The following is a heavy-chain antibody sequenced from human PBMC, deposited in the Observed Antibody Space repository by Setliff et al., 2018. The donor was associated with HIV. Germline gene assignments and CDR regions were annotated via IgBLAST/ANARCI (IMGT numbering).Heavy chain of an antibody. Sequence: ASVKVSCKASGYIFTSFGVSWVRQAPGQGLEWMGWISAYNGLTKYAQKIQGRVTMTTDTSTSTAYMDLRGLTSDDTAVYYCARDDYSNSNPNYFDHWGQGTLVTSPQ. D-gene: IGHD4-4*01. CDR1: GYIFTSFG. CDR2: ISAYNGLT. J-gene: IGHJ4*02. V-gene: IGHV1-18*01. CDR3: ARDDYSNSNPNYFDH.